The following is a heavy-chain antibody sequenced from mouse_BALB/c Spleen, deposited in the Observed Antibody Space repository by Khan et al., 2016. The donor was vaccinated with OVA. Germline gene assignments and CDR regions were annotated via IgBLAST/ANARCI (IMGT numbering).Heavy chain of an antibody. D-gene: IGHD2-1*01. CDR3: ARSPYGNFAY. J-gene: IGHJ3*01. CDR1: GFTFSTYA. V-gene: IGHV5-9-3*01. CDR2: ISSDGDYT. Sequence: EVELVVSGGGLVKPGGSLKLSCAASGFTFSTYAMSWVRQTPEKRLEWVATISSDGDYTYFPDNVTGRFTMSRDKAKNTPCLQMTSLRSEDTAMYSCARSPYGNFAYWGQGTLVTVSA.